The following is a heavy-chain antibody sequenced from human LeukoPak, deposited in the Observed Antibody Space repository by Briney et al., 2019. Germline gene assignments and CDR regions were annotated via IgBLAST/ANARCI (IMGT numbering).Heavy chain of an antibody. CDR1: GFTFSSYA. Sequence: GGSLRLSCAASGFTFSSYAMSWVRQAPGKGLEWVANIKQDGSEKYYVDSVKGRFTISRDNANNSLYLEMNSLRADDTAVYYCARGRGHDYWGQGTLVTVSS. CDR3: ARGRGHDY. CDR2: IKQDGSEK. D-gene: IGHD6-25*01. V-gene: IGHV3-7*01. J-gene: IGHJ4*02.